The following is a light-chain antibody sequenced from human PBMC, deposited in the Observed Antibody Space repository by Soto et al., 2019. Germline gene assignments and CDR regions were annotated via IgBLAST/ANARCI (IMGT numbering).Light chain of an antibody. Sequence: QSVVTQPASISGSPGQSITISCDGTGSTAVGSYNLVSWYQQHPGKAPTLIIYEGNKRPSGVSRRFSGSKSADTASLTISGLQAEDEAEYYCCSYVDTSAFVRFGGGTKLTVL. CDR2: EGN. CDR3: CSYVDTSAFVR. J-gene: IGLJ3*02. V-gene: IGLV2-23*03. CDR1: GSTAVGSYNL.